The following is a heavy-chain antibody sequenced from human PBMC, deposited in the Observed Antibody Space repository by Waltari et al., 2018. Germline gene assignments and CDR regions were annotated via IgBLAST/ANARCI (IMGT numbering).Heavy chain of an antibody. V-gene: IGHV4-38-2*01. D-gene: IGHD4-4*01. CDR2: IYHSGST. J-gene: IGHJ4*02. CDR1: GYSIRSGYY. CDR3: ARVINTGPGNSHFDY. Sequence: QVQLQESGPGLVKPSETLSLTCAGSGYSIRSGYYWGWIRQPPGKGLEWIGSIYHSGSTYYNPSLKSRVTISVDTTKNQFSLKLSSVTAADTAVYYCARVINTGPGNSHFDYWGQGTLVTVSS.